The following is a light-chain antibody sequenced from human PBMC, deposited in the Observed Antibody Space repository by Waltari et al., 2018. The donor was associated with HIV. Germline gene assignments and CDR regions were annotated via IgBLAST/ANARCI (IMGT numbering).Light chain of an antibody. V-gene: IGLV1-44*01. Sequence: QSVLTQPPSASGTPGQRVTISCSGSSANIGSNSVNRYQQLPGTAPQLLISNNNEPASGVPDRFSGARSNAAASLAISGLRSEEEADYYWAAWDDSLSGRVFGGGTKLTVL. CDR3: AAWDDSLSGRV. CDR2: NNN. CDR1: SANIGSNS. J-gene: IGLJ2*01.